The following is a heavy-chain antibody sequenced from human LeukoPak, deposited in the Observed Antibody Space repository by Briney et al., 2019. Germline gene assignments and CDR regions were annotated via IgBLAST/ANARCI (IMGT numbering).Heavy chain of an antibody. CDR2: IYYSGST. J-gene: IGHJ4*02. Sequence: PSETLSLTCTVSGGSISSYYWSWIRQPPGKGLEWIGYIYYSGSTNYNPSLKSRVTISVDTSKNQFSLKLSSVTAADTAVYYCATYSTTWGYFDCWGQGTLVTVSS. D-gene: IGHD6-13*01. V-gene: IGHV4-59*01. CDR3: ATYSTTWGYFDC. CDR1: GGSISSYY.